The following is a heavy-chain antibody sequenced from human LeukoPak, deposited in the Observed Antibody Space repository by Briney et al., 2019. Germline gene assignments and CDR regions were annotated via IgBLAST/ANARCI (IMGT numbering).Heavy chain of an antibody. CDR3: ARARYCSSTSCSHFDY. CDR1: GYTFTSYY. CDR2: INPSGGST. Sequence: ASGKVSCKASGYTFTSYYMHWVRQAPGQWLDWMGIINPSGGSTSYAQKFQGRVTMTRDMSTSTVYMELSSLRSEDTAVYYCARARYCSSTSCSHFDYWGQGTLVTVSS. V-gene: IGHV1-46*01. J-gene: IGHJ4*02. D-gene: IGHD2-2*01.